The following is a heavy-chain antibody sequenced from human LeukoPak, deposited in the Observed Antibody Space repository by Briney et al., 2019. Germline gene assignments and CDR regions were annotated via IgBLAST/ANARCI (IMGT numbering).Heavy chain of an antibody. CDR3: ARVKETSAIFNY. CDR1: RYTFTGYY. J-gene: IGHJ4*02. V-gene: IGHV1-2*02. Sequence: ASVKVSCKASRYTFTGYYIHWVRQAPGQGLEWMGCINPNGGGTNYAQKFQGRVSMTRDTSITTAYMELTGLRSDDTAMYFCARVKETSAIFNYWGQGTLVTVSS. D-gene: IGHD5-24*01. CDR2: INPNGGGT.